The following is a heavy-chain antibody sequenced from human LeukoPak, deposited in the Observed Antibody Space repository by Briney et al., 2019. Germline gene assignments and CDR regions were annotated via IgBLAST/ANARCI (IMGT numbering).Heavy chain of an antibody. CDR1: GFTVSSNY. CDR3: ARDIGSGNYFDY. J-gene: IGHJ4*02. Sequence: GGSLRLSCADSGFTVSSNYMSWVRQAPGKELEWVSVIYSGGTTYYADSVKGRFTISRDNSKNTLYLQMNSLRVEDTAVYYCARDIGSGNYFDYWGQGALVTVSS. CDR2: IYSGGTT. V-gene: IGHV3-53*01. D-gene: IGHD1-26*01.